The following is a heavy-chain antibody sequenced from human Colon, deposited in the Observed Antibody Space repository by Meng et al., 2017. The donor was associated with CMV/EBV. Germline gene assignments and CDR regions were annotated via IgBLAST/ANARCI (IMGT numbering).Heavy chain of an antibody. CDR3: ARVFWGATNYHFDY. Sequence: SETLSLTCTVSGGSISSSSYYWGWIRQPPGKGLEWIGSIYYSGSTYYNPSLKSRVTISVDTSKNQFSLKLSSVTAADTAVYYCARVFWGATNYHFDYWGQGTLVTVSS. J-gene: IGHJ4*02. CDR2: IYYSGST. D-gene: IGHD3-16*01. V-gene: IGHV4-39*07. CDR1: GGSISSSSYY.